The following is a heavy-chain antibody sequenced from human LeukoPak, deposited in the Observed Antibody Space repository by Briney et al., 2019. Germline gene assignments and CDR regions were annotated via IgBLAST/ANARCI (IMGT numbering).Heavy chain of an antibody. D-gene: IGHD3-22*01. Sequence: PGGSLRLSCAASGFTFSNYAMHWVRQAPGKGLEWVAKIKQDGSEKYYVDSVKGRFTISRDNAKNSLYLQMNSLRAEDTAVYYCARGGYYDSSGRNFDYWGQGTLVTVSS. CDR1: GFTFSNYA. CDR2: IKQDGSEK. J-gene: IGHJ4*02. CDR3: ARGGYYDSSGRNFDY. V-gene: IGHV3-7*03.